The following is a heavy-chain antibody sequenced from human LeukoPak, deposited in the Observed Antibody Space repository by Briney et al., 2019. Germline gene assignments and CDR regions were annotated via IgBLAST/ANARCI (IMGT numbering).Heavy chain of an antibody. CDR1: GGSFSGYY. Sequence: SETLSLTCAVYGGSFSGYYWSWIRQPPGKGLEWIGEINHSGSTNYNPSLKSRVTISVDTSKNQFSLKLSSVTAADTAVYYCARRAKYYYGSGSQNWFDPWGQGTLVTVSS. CDR3: ARRAKYYYGSGSQNWFDP. D-gene: IGHD3-10*01. J-gene: IGHJ5*02. V-gene: IGHV4-34*01. CDR2: INHSGST.